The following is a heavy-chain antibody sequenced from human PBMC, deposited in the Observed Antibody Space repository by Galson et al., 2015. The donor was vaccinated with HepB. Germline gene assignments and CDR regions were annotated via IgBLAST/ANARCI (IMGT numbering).Heavy chain of an antibody. Sequence: SLRLSCAASGVTFKSHSMHWVRQAPGKGLEWVTVVSPDGRNKYYADSVEGRFTISRDNSENTLYLQMDSLRPEDTAIYHCARKAVVTPDYTWFDPWGQGTLVTVSS. CDR1: GVTFKSHS. CDR2: VSPDGRNK. CDR3: ARKAVVTPDYTWFDP. J-gene: IGHJ5*02. V-gene: IGHV3-30*01. D-gene: IGHD4-11*01.